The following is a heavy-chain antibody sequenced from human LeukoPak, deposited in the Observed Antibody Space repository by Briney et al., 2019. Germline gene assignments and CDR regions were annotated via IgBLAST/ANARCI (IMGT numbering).Heavy chain of an antibody. J-gene: IGHJ4*02. CDR3: LRGDRRDY. Sequence: GGSLRLSCAAPGFTFNTNSINWARHAPGKGLEWVSSIDSSGLYMFYPDSVEGRYIISTDHANNPIFPQINSQKLEDPAATNFLRGDRRDYWGQGTLVTVSS. V-gene: IGHV3-21*06. CDR2: IDSSGLYM. CDR1: GFTFNTNS.